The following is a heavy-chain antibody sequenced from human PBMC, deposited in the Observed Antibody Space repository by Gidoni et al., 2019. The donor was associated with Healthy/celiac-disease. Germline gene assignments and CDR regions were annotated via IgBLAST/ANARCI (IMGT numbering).Heavy chain of an antibody. CDR2: IKSKTDGGTT. J-gene: IGHJ4*02. D-gene: IGHD1-26*01. CDR1: DFTFSTAW. V-gene: IGHV3-15*01. Sequence: EVQLVESGGGLVKPGGSLKFPCAPPDFTFSTAWMSWVRQAPGKGLEWVGRIKSKTDGGTTDYAAPVKGRFTISRDDSKNTLYLQMNSLKTEDTAVYYCTTDRYSGSYQRFDYWGQGTLVTVSS. CDR3: TTDRYSGSYQRFDY.